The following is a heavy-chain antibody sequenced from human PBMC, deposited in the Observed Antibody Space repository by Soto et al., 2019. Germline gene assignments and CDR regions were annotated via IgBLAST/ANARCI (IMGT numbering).Heavy chain of an antibody. D-gene: IGHD2-21*02. CDR1: RCTFSSYG. J-gene: IGHJ3*02. CDR2: ISYDGSNE. Sequence: QVQLVESGGGVVQPGTSLRLSCAASRCTFSSYGMHWVRQAPGGWLAWVAVISYDGSNEYYADSVKGRFTISRDSSKNTLYMQMHSLRPEDPAVYYCAKGLQRFPSLRGTAVDILGQGTMVTVSS. V-gene: IGHV3-30*18. CDR3: AKGLQRFPSLRGTAVDI.